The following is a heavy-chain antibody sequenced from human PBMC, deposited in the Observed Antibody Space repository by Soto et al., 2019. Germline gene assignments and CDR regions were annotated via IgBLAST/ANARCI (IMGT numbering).Heavy chain of an antibody. CDR3: AREGGFDWFYP. J-gene: IGHJ5*02. CDR2: ISISGTTI. CDR1: GFIFSDYE. V-gene: IGHV3-48*03. Sequence: PGGSLRLSCAASGFIFSDYEMNRVRQAPGKGLEWVSCISISGTTIHFADSVKGRFTISRDNAKNSVYLQMNSLKIEDTAVYYCAREGGFDWFYPWGQGTLVTVSS.